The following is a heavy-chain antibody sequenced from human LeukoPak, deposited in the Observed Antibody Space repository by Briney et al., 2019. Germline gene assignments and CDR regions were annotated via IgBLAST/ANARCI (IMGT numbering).Heavy chain of an antibody. CDR1: GYTFTGYY. CDR2: INAGNGNT. CDR3: ARAFGSSWFLEY. Sequence: ASVKVSCKASGYTFTGYYMHWVRQAPGQRLEWMGWINAGNGNTKYSQKFQDRDTIMRDTSASTVHMELSSLRSEDTAVYYCARAFGSSWFLEYWGQGTLVTVSS. V-gene: IGHV1-3*01. J-gene: IGHJ4*02. D-gene: IGHD6-13*01.